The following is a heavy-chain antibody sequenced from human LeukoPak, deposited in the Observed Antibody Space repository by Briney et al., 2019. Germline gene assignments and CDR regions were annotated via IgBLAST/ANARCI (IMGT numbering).Heavy chain of an antibody. D-gene: IGHD2-8*01. J-gene: IGHJ4*02. V-gene: IGHV3-30*04. CDR3: ARGKYGDY. CDR1: GFTFSSYA. CDR2: ISYDGSNK. Sequence: GGSLSLSCAASGFTFSSYAMHWVRQAPGKGLEWVAVISYDGSNKYYADSVKGRSTISIDNAKNSLYMQMNSLRAEDTAVYYCARGKYGDYWGQGTLVTVSS.